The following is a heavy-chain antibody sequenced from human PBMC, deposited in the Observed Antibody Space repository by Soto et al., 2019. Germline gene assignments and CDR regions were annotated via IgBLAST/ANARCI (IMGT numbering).Heavy chain of an antibody. D-gene: IGHD6-19*01. CDR1: GDSVSSNSAA. Sequence: SQTLSLTCAISGDSVSSNSAAWNWIRQSPSRGLEWLGRTYYRSKWYNDYAVSVKSRITINPDSSKNQFSLQLSCVAPEDAAVYYCARDHFWLVWPWFDPWGQGTLVTVSS. CDR2: TYYRSKWYN. J-gene: IGHJ5*02. CDR3: ARDHFWLVWPWFDP. V-gene: IGHV6-1*01.